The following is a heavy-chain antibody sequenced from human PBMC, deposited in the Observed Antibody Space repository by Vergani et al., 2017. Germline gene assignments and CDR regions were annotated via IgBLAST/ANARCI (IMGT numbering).Heavy chain of an antibody. D-gene: IGHD3-16*01. V-gene: IGHV1-3*01. J-gene: IGHJ4*02. CDR3: ATAFFLEGTGSYAGY. CDR1: GYTFTSYA. Sequence: QVQLVQSGAEVKKPGASVKVSCKASGYTFTSYAMHWVRQAPGQRLEWMGWINAGNGNTKYSQKFQGRVTITRDTSASTAYMELSSLKSDDTAVYYCATAFFLEGTGSYAGYWGQGTLVTVSS. CDR2: INAGNGNT.